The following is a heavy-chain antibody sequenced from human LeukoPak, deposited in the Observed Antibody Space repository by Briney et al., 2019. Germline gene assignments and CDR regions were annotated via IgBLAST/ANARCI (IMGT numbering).Heavy chain of an antibody. J-gene: IGHJ4*02. D-gene: IGHD3-22*01. CDR2: IYYSGST. V-gene: IGHV4-39*01. CDR1: GGSISSTSYY. CDR3: ARGRNYDRSGYSLEY. Sequence: PSETLSLTCTVSGGSISSTSYYWGWIRQPPGGGLEWIGSIYYSGSTYYNPSLKSRVTISVDTSKNQFSLKLSSVTAADTAVYYCARGRNYDRSGYSLEYWGQGTLVTVSS.